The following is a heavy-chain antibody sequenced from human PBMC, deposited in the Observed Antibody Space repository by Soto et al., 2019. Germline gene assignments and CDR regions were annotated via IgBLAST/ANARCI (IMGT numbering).Heavy chain of an antibody. CDR3: ARVTNYYYYYMDV. CDR1: GGSFSGYY. CDR2: INHSGST. D-gene: IGHD4-17*01. J-gene: IGHJ6*03. Sequence: PLEALSLTCALYGGSFSGYYWSWTRQPPGKGLEWIGEINHSGSTNYNPSLKSRVTISVDTSKNQFSLKLSSVTAADTAVYYCARVTNYYYYYMDVWGKGTTVTVSS. V-gene: IGHV4-34*01.